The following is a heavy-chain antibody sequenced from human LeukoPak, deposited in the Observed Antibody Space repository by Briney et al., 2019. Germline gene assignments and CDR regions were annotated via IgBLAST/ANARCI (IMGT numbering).Heavy chain of an antibody. J-gene: IGHJ6*03. CDR3: ARSNVDRYYYYYMDV. D-gene: IGHD1-1*01. CDR1: GYTFTSYD. CDR2: MNPNSGNT. Sequence: ASVKVSSKASGYTFTSYDINWGRQATGQGLEWMGWMNPNSGNTGYAQKFQGRVTMTRNTSISTAYMELSSLRSEDTAVYYCARSNVDRYYYYYMDVWGKGTTVTVSS. V-gene: IGHV1-8*01.